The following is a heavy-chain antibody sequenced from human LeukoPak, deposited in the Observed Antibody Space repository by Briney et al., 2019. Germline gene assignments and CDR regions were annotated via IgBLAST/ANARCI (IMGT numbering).Heavy chain of an antibody. D-gene: IGHD3-10*01. J-gene: IGHJ6*02. Sequence: ASVKVSCKASGYTFTSYDINWVRQATGQGLEWMGWINPNSGNTGYAQKFQGRVTMTRNTSISTAYMELSSLRSEDTAVYYCARGMARGVNRYYYYYGMDVWGQGTTVTVSS. CDR2: INPNSGNT. CDR3: ARGMARGVNRYYYYYGMDV. V-gene: IGHV1-8*01. CDR1: GYTFTSYD.